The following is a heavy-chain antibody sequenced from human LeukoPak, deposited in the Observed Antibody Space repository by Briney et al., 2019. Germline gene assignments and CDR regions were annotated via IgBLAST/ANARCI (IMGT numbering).Heavy chain of an antibody. CDR3: ARGYDSSGYYYAYYFDY. V-gene: IGHV3-30-3*01. D-gene: IGHD3-22*01. Sequence: GRSLRLPCAASGFTFSSYAMHGVPQAPGKGLGGGAVISYDGSNKYYADSVKGRFTISRDNSKNTLYLQMNSLRAEDTAVYYCARGYDSSGYYYAYYFDYWGQGTLVTVSS. CDR2: ISYDGSNK. CDR1: GFTFSSYA. J-gene: IGHJ4*02.